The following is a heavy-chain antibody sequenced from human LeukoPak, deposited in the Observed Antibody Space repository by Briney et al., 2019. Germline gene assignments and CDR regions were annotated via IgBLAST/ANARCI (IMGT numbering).Heavy chain of an antibody. J-gene: IGHJ4*02. CDR1: GFTLSSYE. D-gene: IGHD2-21*02. CDR3: ARELPREVTLDY. V-gene: IGHV3-74*01. CDR2: INSDGSGT. Sequence: PGGPLRLSCAASGFTLSSYEMHRVRQAPGKGLVWVSRINSDGSGTGYADSVKGRFTISRDNAKNTLYLQMNSLRAEDTAIYYCARELPREVTLDYWGQGTLVTVSS.